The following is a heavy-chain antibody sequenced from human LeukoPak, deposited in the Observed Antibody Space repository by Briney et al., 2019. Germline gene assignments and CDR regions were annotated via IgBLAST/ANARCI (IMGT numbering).Heavy chain of an antibody. V-gene: IGHV3-21*01. D-gene: IGHD5-18*01. CDR3: ARDIYSYDLFDY. CDR2: ISSSSSYI. J-gene: IGHJ4*02. CDR1: GFTFSDYS. Sequence: PGGSLRLSCAASGFTFSDYSMNWVRQAPGKGLEWVSSISSSSSYIYYADSVKGRFTISRDNAKNSLYLQMNSLRAEDTAVYYCARDIYSYDLFDYWGQGTLVTVSS.